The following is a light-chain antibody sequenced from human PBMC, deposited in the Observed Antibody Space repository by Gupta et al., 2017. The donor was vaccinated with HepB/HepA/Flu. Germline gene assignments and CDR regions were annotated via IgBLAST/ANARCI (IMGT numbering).Light chain of an antibody. CDR2: GAS. CDR3: QQDDNLPGS. J-gene: IGKJ2*04. V-gene: IGKV3D-7*01. CDR1: QSVSSSY. Sequence: PGERVTLSCRASQSVSSSYLTWYQQKPGQAPRLLIYGASTRATSIPARFSGSGSGTDFTLTISSLQPEDFAVYYCQQDDNLPGSFGQGTKLEIK.